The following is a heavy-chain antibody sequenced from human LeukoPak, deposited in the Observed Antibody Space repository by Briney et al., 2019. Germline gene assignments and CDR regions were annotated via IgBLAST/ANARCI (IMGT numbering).Heavy chain of an antibody. CDR1: GFTFSSYV. J-gene: IGHJ3*02. CDR3: AAGLVVIDAFDI. Sequence: GGSLRLSCAASGFTFSSYVMHWVCQAPGKGLEWVAVISYDGSNKYYADSVKGRFTISRDNSKNTLYLQMNSLRAEDTAVYYCAAGLVVIDAFDIWGQGTMVTVSS. V-gene: IGHV3-30-3*01. D-gene: IGHD3-22*01. CDR2: ISYDGSNK.